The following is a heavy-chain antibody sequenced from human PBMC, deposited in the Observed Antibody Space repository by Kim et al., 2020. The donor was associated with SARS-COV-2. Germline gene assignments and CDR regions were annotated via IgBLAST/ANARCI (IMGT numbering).Heavy chain of an antibody. Sequence: GGSLRLSCAASGFTFSSYAMHWVRQAPGKGLEWVAVISYDGSNKYYADSVKGRFTISRDNSKNTLYLQMNSLRAEDTAVYYCARDTLFGYSSGWGPWRLSAGADIWGQGTMVTVSS. CDR1: GFTFSSYA. CDR3: ARDTLFGYSSGWGPWRLSAGADI. V-gene: IGHV3-30-3*01. CDR2: ISYDGSNK. J-gene: IGHJ3*02. D-gene: IGHD6-19*01.